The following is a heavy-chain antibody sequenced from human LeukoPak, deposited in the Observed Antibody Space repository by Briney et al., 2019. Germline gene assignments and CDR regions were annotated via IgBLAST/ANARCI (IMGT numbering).Heavy chain of an antibody. D-gene: IGHD5-18*01. CDR1: GGSISTSNYY. V-gene: IGHV4-39*07. Sequence: SETLSLTCTVSGGSISTSNYYWGWIRQPPGKGLEWIGNIFYSGSTYYSRSLKSLVTISLDTSRNQFSLKLSSVPAADTAVYYCARGQKYRNGYTVTELGSGYFDYWGQGTLVTVSS. CDR3: ARGQKYRNGYTVTELGSGYFDY. CDR2: IFYSGST. J-gene: IGHJ4*02.